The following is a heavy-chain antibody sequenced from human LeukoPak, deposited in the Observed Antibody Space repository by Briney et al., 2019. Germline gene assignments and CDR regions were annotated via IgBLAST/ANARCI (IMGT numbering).Heavy chain of an antibody. D-gene: IGHD3-10*01. CDR1: GGSISSYY. CDR2: IYSSGTT. V-gene: IGHV4-59*01. J-gene: IGHJ6*04. Sequence: SETLSLTCTVSGGSISSYYWNWIRQPPGKGLEWIGYIYSSGTTNYNPSLRSRVSMSVDTSKNQFSLRLSSVTAADTAVYYCAVMVRGELDVWGKGTTVTISS. CDR3: AVMVRGELDV.